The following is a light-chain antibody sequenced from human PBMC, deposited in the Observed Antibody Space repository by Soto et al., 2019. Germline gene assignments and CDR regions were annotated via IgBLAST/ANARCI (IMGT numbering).Light chain of an antibody. V-gene: IGKV3-15*01. Sequence: EIVMTQSPATLSVSPGGRATLSCRASQSVSSYLAWYQQRPGQPPRLLIYRASTRATNIPARFSGSGSGTEFSLTISSLQSEDFAVYYCQQDSTWPPRYTCGQGTKLEI. CDR1: QSVSSY. J-gene: IGKJ2*01. CDR2: RAS. CDR3: QQDSTWPPRYT.